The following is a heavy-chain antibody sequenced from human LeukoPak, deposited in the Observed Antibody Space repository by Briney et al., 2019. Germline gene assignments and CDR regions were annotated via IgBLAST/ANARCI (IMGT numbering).Heavy chain of an antibody. Sequence: SETLSLTCSVSGGSISSSSKYWGWIRQPPGKGLGWIGSTYYNGDTYYNPSLRSRVTISVDTSKNQFSLKLTSVTAADTAVYYCARSSAAAGSTHNWFDPWGQGTLVTVPS. V-gene: IGHV4-39*01. CDR1: GGSISSSSKY. CDR2: TYYNGDT. CDR3: ARSSAAAGSTHNWFDP. J-gene: IGHJ5*02. D-gene: IGHD6-13*01.